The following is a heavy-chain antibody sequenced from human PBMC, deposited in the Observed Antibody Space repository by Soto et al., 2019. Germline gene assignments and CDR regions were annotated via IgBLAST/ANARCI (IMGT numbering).Heavy chain of an antibody. CDR1: GGTFSTYG. CDR3: ARDGRSSSYDF. D-gene: IGHD6-13*01. Sequence: QVQLVQSGAEVNKPGSSVKVSCKSSGGTFSTYGINWVRQAPGQGLEWMGMIIPNFGTPTYAQKFRGRVSITADESTSTAYMELSSLTSDDTAFYYCARDGRSSSYDFWGQGTLVTVSS. V-gene: IGHV1-69*18. CDR2: IIPNFGTP. J-gene: IGHJ4*02.